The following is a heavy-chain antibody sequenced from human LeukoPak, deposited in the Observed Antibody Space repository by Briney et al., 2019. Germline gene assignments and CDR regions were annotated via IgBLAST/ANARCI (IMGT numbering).Heavy chain of an antibody. V-gene: IGHV4-59*01. CDR2: IYYSGST. J-gene: IGHJ4*02. D-gene: IGHD3-10*01. CDR3: ARDYFGSGFFDY. CDR1: GASISNYY. Sequence: TSETLSLTCTVSGASISNYYWSWIRQPPGKGLEWIGYIYYSGSTNYNPSLQSRATISVDPSKSQFSLRLSSVTAADTAVYYCARDYFGSGFFDYWGQGILVTVSS.